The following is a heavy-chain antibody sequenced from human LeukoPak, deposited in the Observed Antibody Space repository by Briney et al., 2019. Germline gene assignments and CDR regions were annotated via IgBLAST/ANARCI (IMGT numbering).Heavy chain of an antibody. V-gene: IGHV5-51*01. CDR2: IYPGDSDT. CDR1: GYRFTSYW. D-gene: IGHD4-17*01. Sequence: GESLKISCKGSGYRFTSYWIGWVRQMPGKGLEWMGIIYPGDSDTRYSPSFQGQVTISDDKSISTAYLQWSSLKDSDTAMYYCARGTTVTTFYFDYWGQGTLVTVSS. J-gene: IGHJ4*02. CDR3: ARGTTVTTFYFDY.